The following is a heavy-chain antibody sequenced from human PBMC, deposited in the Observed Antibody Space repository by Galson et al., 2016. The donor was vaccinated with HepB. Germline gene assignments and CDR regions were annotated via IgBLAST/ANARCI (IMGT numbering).Heavy chain of an antibody. J-gene: IGHJ5*02. D-gene: IGHD3-9*01. CDR2: ISSRGSSI. CDR1: GFTFSSYE. Sequence: SLRLSCAASGFTFSSYEMNWVRQAPGKGLEWVSYISSRGSSIYYADSVKGRFTISRDNAKNSLYLQMNSLRAEDTAVYYCARERRYVILAGYSGGTDTWSDPWGPGTLVTVSS. CDR3: ARERRYVILAGYSGGTDTWSDP. V-gene: IGHV3-48*03.